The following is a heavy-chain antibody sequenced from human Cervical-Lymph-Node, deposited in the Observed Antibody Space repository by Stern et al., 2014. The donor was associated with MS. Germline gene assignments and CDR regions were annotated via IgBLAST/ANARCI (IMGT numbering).Heavy chain of an antibody. V-gene: IGHV3-30*01. CDR1: GFTFSSYA. CDR3: AREYSSGWYGCDY. J-gene: IGHJ4*02. D-gene: IGHD6-19*01. Sequence: VQLVESGGGVVQPGRSLRLSCAASGFTFSSYAMHWVRQAPGKGLEWVAVISYDGSNKYYADSVKGRFTISRDNSKNTLYLQMNSLRAEDTAVYYCAREYSSGWYGCDYWGQGTLVTVSS. CDR2: ISYDGSNK.